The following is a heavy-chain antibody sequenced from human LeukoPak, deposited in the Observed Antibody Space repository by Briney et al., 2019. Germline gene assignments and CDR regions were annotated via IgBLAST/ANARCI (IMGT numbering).Heavy chain of an antibody. Sequence: GGSLRLSCAAFGFTFSSYEMNWVRQAPGEGLEWVSYITGTGYTIYYADSVKGRFTISRDNAKNSLYLQMNSLRAEDTAVYYCASQHGGFDSRGQGTMVTVSS. J-gene: IGHJ3*02. V-gene: IGHV3-48*03. D-gene: IGHD3-16*01. CDR1: GFTFSSYE. CDR3: ASQHGGFDS. CDR2: ITGTGYTI.